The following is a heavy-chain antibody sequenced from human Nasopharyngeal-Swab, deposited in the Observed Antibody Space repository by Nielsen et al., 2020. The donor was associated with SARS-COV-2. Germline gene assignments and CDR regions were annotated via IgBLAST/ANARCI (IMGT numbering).Heavy chain of an antibody. CDR3: ARGGWYFDF. J-gene: IGHJ2*01. CDR2: IKQDGSEK. Sequence: ESLKISCAASGFTFSSFGMHWVRQAPGKGLAWVANIKQDGSEKYYVDSVKGRFTISRDNAKNSLYLQMNSLRAEDTTVYYCARGGWYFDFWGRGTLVTVSS. V-gene: IGHV3-7*04. CDR1: GFTFSSFG.